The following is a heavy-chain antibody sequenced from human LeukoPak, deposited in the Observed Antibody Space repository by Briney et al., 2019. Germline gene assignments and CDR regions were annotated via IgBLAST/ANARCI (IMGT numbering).Heavy chain of an antibody. CDR2: NHFGGST. D-gene: IGHD3-16*01. Sequence: PSETLSLTCSVSGDYINSHYWTWIRQSSGRGLEWLGYNHFGGSTKYNPSLKSPVTISIDPARTQFSLRLNSVPAADTAVYKCARARIKRFGDFFTVPTIFDSWGQGTLVTVSS. CDR1: GDYINSHY. V-gene: IGHV4-59*11. CDR3: ARARIKRFGDFFTVPTIFDS. J-gene: IGHJ5*01.